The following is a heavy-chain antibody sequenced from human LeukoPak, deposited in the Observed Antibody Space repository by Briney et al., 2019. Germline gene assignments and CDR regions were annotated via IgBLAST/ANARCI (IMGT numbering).Heavy chain of an antibody. CDR3: VRGGTYYLPY. CDR1: GVSINSGW. Sequence: SETLSLTCAVSGVSINSGWWSWVRQPPGKGLEWIGEISHRGTTNYNPSLKSRVTISVDKSENQLSLKLSSVTAADTAVYYCVRGGTYYLPYWGQGTLVTVSS. V-gene: IGHV4-4*02. D-gene: IGHD1-26*01. CDR2: ISHRGTT. J-gene: IGHJ4*02.